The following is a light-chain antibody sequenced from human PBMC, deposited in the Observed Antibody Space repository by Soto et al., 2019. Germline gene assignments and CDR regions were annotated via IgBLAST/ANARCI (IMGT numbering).Light chain of an antibody. CDR3: TSYTGSSSHVV. J-gene: IGLJ2*01. CDR1: SSDVGGYNY. Sequence: QSALTQPASVSGSPGQSITISCTGTSSDVGGYNYVPWYQQHPGKAPKLMIYDVTNRPSGVSNRFSGSKSGNTASLTISGLQAEDEADYYCTSYTGSSSHVVFGGGTKLTVL. CDR2: DVT. V-gene: IGLV2-14*01.